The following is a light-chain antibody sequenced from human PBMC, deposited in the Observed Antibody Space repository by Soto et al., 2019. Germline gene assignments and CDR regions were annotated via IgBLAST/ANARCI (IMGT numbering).Light chain of an antibody. V-gene: IGKV3-20*01. CDR3: QQLSSYPLT. CDR1: QTVRNNY. CDR2: DAS. J-gene: IGKJ4*01. Sequence: EFVLTQSPGTLSLSPGERATLSCRASQTVRNNYLAWYQQKPGQAPRLLIYDASSRATGIPDRFSGGGSGTDFTLTISRLEPEDFAVYYCQQLSSYPLTFGVGTKVDIK.